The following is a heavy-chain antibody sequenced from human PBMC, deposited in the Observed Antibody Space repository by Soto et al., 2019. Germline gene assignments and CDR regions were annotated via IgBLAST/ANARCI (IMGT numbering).Heavy chain of an antibody. CDR3: ARSQGSSTTLEIYYSYYYGMDV. V-gene: IGHV1-69*01. J-gene: IGHJ6*02. CDR1: GGTFGSYA. Sequence: QVQLVQSGAEVKKPGSSVKVSCKASGGTFGSYAISWVRQAPGQGPEWLGGIIPITGTANYAQKFQGRVMMTADESTSTASMQLSSMRSDDTAVYYCARSQGSSTTLEIYYSYYYGMDVWGQGSTVTVSS. CDR2: IIPITGTA. D-gene: IGHD2-2*01.